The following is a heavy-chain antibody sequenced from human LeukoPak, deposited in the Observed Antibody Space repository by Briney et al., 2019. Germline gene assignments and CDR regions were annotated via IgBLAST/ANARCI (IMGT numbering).Heavy chain of an antibody. J-gene: IGHJ5*02. CDR1: GGSITSGNW. V-gene: IGHV4-4*02. D-gene: IGHD3-10*01. CDR3: ARRHDYYYGSGSHNNWFDP. CDR2: IHHGGTT. Sequence: SETLSLTCAVSGGSITSGNWWTWVRQSPGKGLEWIGEIHHGGTTNYNPSLKSRVTISVDTSKNQFSLKLSSVTAADTAVYYCARRHDYYYGSGSHNNWFDPWGQGTLVTVSS.